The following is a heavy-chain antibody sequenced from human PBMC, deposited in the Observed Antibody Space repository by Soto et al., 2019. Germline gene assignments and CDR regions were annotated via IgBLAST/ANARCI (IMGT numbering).Heavy chain of an antibody. J-gene: IGHJ4*02. D-gene: IGHD3-10*01. CDR3: ARETYRSFYFDY. Sequence: EVQLVESGGGLVQAGGSLRLSCAASGFTFTNYWTHWVRQAPGKGLVWVSRINSDGSRTSYADSVTGRFTISRDNAKNTLYLQMHSLRVEDTALYYCARETYRSFYFDYWGQGTLVTVSS. CDR2: INSDGSRT. V-gene: IGHV3-74*01. CDR1: GFTFTNYW.